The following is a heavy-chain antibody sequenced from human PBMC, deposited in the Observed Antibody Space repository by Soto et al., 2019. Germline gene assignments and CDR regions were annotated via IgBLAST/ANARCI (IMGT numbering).Heavy chain of an antibody. D-gene: IGHD4-17*01. CDR1: GYTFTSYD. Sequence: QVQLVQSGAEVKKPGASVKVSCKASGYTFTSYDINWVRQATGQGLEWVGWMSPSRGDTGYAQKFQDRLTMPWDTSISTAYMELNSLSSEDTAVYYCARDYGGKSGWFDRWGQGTLVTVSS. J-gene: IGHJ5*02. V-gene: IGHV1-8*01. CDR2: MSPSRGDT. CDR3: ARDYGGKSGWFDR.